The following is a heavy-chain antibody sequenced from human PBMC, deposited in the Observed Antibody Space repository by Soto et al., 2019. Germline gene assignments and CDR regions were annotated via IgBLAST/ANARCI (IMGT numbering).Heavy chain of an antibody. CDR1: GGNFSSYS. Sequence: QVQLVQSWAEVKKPGSSVKVSCKASGGNFSSYSIHWVRQAPGQGLEWMGEIIPIFGTANYAQKFQGRVTITADESTSTAYMALSSLRSEDTAVYYCARDGGRHSGGIDYWGQGHLVTVSS. CDR3: ARDGGRHSGGIDY. V-gene: IGHV1-69*01. J-gene: IGHJ4*02. CDR2: IIPIFGTA. D-gene: IGHD1-26*01.